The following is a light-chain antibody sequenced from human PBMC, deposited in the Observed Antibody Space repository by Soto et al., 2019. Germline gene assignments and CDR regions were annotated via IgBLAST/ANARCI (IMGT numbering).Light chain of an antibody. CDR2: KAS. CDR1: QSISSW. CDR3: QQYDTYSWT. Sequence: DIQMTQSPSTLSGSVGDRVTITCRASQSISSWLAWFQQKPVTAPKLLIYKASRLESGVPSRFSGSGSGTDFTLTISRLQPDDFATYSCQQYDTYSWTFGQGTKVDI. V-gene: IGKV1-5*03. J-gene: IGKJ1*01.